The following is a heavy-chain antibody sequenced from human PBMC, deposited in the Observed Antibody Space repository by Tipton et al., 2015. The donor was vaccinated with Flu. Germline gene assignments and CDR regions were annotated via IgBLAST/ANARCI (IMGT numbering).Heavy chain of an antibody. J-gene: IGHJ4*01. D-gene: IGHD6-19*01. CDR3: ARGPEQWLVNPHYFDY. CDR2: IYHSGST. Sequence: TLSLTCTVSGYSISSGYYWGWIRQPPGKGLEWIGSIYHSGSTYYNPSLKSRVTISVDTSKNQFSLKLSPVTAADTAVYYCARGPEQWLVNPHYFDYWGHGTLVTVSS. CDR1: GYSISSGYY. V-gene: IGHV4-38-2*02.